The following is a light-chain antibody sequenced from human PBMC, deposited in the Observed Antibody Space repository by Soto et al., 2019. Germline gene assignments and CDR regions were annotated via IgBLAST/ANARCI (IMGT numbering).Light chain of an antibody. J-gene: IGLJ3*02. CDR1: SSNIGSNT. Sequence: QSVLTQPPSASGTPGQRVTISCSGSSSNIGSNTVNWYQQLPGTAPKLLIYDNNHRPSGVPDRFSGSKSGTSASLAITGLQAEDEADYYCQSYDSSLSASVFGGGTKLTVL. V-gene: IGLV1-44*01. CDR3: QSYDSSLSASV. CDR2: DNN.